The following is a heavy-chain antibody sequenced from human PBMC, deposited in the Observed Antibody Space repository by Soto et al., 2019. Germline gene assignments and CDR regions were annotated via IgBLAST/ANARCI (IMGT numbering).Heavy chain of an antibody. Sequence: SVKVSCKASLGSFTYTLSWVRQAPGQGLEWMGGIIPIFGTANYAQKFQGRVTITADESTKTAYMELSTLRSEDTAVYYCARLHSHGTYGMDVWGQGTTVTVSS. CDR3: ARLHSHGTYGMDV. D-gene: IGHD5-18*01. CDR2: IIPIFGTA. J-gene: IGHJ6*02. CDR1: LGSFTYT. V-gene: IGHV1-69*13.